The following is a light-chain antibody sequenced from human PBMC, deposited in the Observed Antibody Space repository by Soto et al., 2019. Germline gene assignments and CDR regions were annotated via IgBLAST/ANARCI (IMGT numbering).Light chain of an antibody. Sequence: QAVVTQPPSVSGAPGQRVTISCTGSSSNIGAYYDVHWYQQLPGTAPKLLIYGNSNRPSGVPDRFSGSKSGTSASLAITGLQAEDEADYFCHSYDTSLSGSVFGGGTKLTVL. J-gene: IGLJ2*01. V-gene: IGLV1-40*01. CDR2: GNS. CDR3: HSYDTSLSGSV. CDR1: SSNIGAYYD.